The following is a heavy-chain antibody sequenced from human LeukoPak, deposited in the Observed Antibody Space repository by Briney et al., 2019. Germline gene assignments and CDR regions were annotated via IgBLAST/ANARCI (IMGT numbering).Heavy chain of an antibody. J-gene: IGHJ4*02. D-gene: IGHD1-26*01. V-gene: IGHV3-21*04. CDR2: ISNSISYI. CDR3: AKDQDSIVGATLFDY. Sequence: GGSLRLSCAASGFTFSTYSMNWVRQAPGKGLEWVSSISNSISYIYYADSVKGRFTISRDNSKNTLYLQMNSLRAEDTAVYYCAKDQDSIVGATLFDYWGQGTLVTVSS. CDR1: GFTFSTYS.